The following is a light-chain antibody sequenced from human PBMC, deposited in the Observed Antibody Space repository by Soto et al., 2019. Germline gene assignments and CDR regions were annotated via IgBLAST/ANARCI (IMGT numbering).Light chain of an antibody. CDR1: QSVTSNY. Sequence: ETVLTQSPGTLSLSPGERATLSCRASQSVTSNYFAWYQHKPGHALRLLVFVASIRAAGIPDMFSRSGSATDFTLTISRLEPEDSAVYYCQLSGSWTFGQGTKVEVK. V-gene: IGKV3-20*01. CDR2: VAS. CDR3: QLSGSWT. J-gene: IGKJ1*01.